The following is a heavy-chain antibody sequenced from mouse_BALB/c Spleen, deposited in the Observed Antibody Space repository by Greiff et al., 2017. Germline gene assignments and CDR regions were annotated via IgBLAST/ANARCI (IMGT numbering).Heavy chain of an antibody. V-gene: IGHV3-8*02. D-gene: IGHD2-3*01. Sequence: DVQLQESGPRLVKPSQTLSLTCSVTGDSITSGYWNWIRKFPWNKLEYMGYISYSGSTYYNLSLKSRISITRDTSKNQYYLQFNSVTTEDTATYYCARSSYDGYYVGYFDVWGAGTTVTVSS. CDR2: ISYSGST. CDR1: GDSITSGY. J-gene: IGHJ1*01. CDR3: ARSSYDGYYVGYFDV.